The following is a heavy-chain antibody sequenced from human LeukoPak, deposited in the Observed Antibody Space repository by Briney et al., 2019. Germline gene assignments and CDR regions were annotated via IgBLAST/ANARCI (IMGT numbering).Heavy chain of an antibody. CDR1: GGTISVSSNY. V-gene: IGHV4-39*01. J-gene: IGHJ5*02. CDR3: ARHRLGSLDP. CDR2: SYYSGST. Sequence: PSETLSLTCAVSGGTISVSSNYWGWIRQPPGRGLEWIGSSYYSGSTYYNPSLTSRVTISVNTSKNQYSLKLSSVTAADTAVYYCARHRLGSLDPWGQGTLVTVSS. D-gene: IGHD2-15*01.